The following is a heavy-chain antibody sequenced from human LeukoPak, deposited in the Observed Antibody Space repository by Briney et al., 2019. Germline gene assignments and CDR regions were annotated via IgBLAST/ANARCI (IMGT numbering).Heavy chain of an antibody. CDR2: INPADSER. D-gene: IGHD2-2*02. J-gene: IGHJ4*02. CDR3: SRQGCTTTSCHTIDS. CDR1: GYIFTNSW. Sequence: GESLKISCKGSGYIFTNSWIGWVRQMPGKGLELMGIINPADSERRYSPSFQGQVTISVDKSISTAYLQWSSLKASDTAMYYCSRQGCTTTSCHTIDSWGQGSLVTVSS. V-gene: IGHV5-51*01.